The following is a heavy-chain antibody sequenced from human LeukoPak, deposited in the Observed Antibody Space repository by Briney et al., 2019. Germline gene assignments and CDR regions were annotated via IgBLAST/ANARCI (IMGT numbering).Heavy chain of an antibody. V-gene: IGHV1-46*01. Sequence: AXXXXSCKASGYTFTSYYMHWVRQAPGQGLEWMGIINPSGGSTSYAQKFQGRVTMTRDTSTSTVYMELSSLRSEDTAVYYCARTDCTNGVCYIPYFDYWGQGTLVTVSS. CDR1: GYTFTSYY. D-gene: IGHD2-8*01. CDR3: ARTDCTNGVCYIPYFDY. CDR2: INPSGGST. J-gene: IGHJ4*02.